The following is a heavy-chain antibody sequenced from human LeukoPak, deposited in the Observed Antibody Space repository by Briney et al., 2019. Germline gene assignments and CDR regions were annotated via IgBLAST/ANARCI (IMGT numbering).Heavy chain of an antibody. CDR1: GFTFSRHP. D-gene: IGHD4-17*01. J-gene: IGHJ6*03. Sequence: PGGSLRLSCVASGFTFSRHPMHWVRQAPGKGLEWVAVISYDGSKKDYADSVKGRFTISRDNSKNTLYLQMNSLRAEDTAVYYCAKDSHDYGDYPGSYYYYYYMDVWGKGTTVTVSS. CDR2: ISYDGSKK. V-gene: IGHV3-30*04. CDR3: AKDSHDYGDYPGSYYYYYYMDV.